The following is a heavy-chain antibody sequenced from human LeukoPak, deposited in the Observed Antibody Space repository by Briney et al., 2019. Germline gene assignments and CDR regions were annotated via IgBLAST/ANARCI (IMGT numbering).Heavy chain of an antibody. J-gene: IGHJ5*02. CDR3: TTLKIYYYGSGSRDPTNWFDP. CDR2: IKSKTDGGTT. V-gene: IGHV3-15*01. D-gene: IGHD3-10*01. CDR1: GFTFSNAW. Sequence: GGSLRLSCAASGFTFSNAWMTWVRQAPGKGLEWVGRIKSKTDGGTTDYAAPVKGRFTISRNDSKNTLYLQMNSLKTEDTAVYYCTTLKIYYYGSGSRDPTNWFDPWGQGTLVTVSS.